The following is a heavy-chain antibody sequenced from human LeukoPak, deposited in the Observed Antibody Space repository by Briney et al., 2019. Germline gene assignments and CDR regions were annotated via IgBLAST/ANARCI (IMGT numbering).Heavy chain of an antibody. Sequence: SETLSLTCTVSGGSIGTYSWNWIRQPPGKGLEWIGYIYYSGTTNYNPSLKSRVTMSVDTSKNQFSLKLSSVTAADTAVYYCAGHHPRNTVDFWGQGTLVTVSS. CDR3: AGHHPRNTVDF. D-gene: IGHD2/OR15-2a*01. J-gene: IGHJ4*02. CDR1: GGSIGTYS. V-gene: IGHV4-59*08. CDR2: IYYSGTT.